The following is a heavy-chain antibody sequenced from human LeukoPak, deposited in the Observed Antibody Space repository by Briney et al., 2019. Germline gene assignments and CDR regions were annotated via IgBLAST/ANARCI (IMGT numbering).Heavy chain of an antibody. D-gene: IGHD1-1*01. CDR3: ARHGNGLDY. J-gene: IGHJ4*02. Sequence: GGSLKLSCAASGFTFSGSAMHWVRQPSEKGLEWVGHIRSKANNYATAYAASVKGRFTISRDDSKNTAYLQMSGLKTEDTAVYYCARHGNGLDYWGQGTLVTASS. V-gene: IGHV3-73*01. CDR2: IRSKANNYAT. CDR1: GFTFSGSA.